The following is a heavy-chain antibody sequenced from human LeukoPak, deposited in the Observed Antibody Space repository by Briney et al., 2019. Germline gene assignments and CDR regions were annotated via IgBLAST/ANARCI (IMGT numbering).Heavy chain of an antibody. CDR3: ARSSIAAAGPNLFDY. D-gene: IGHD6-13*01. CDR2: IYSGGST. V-gene: IGHV3-53*04. CDR1: GFTVSSNY. J-gene: IGHJ4*02. Sequence: GGSLRLSCAASGFTVSSNYMSWVRQAPGKGLEWVSVIYSGGSTYYADSVKGRFTISRHNSKNTLYLQMSSLRAEDTAVYYCARSSIAAAGPNLFDYWGQGTLVTVSS.